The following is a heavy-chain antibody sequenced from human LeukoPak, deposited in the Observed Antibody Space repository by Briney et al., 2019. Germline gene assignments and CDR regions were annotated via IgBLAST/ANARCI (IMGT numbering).Heavy chain of an antibody. D-gene: IGHD3-22*01. J-gene: IGHJ3*02. Sequence: GGSLRLSCAASGFTFSSYSMNWVRQAPGKGLEWVSSISSSSSYIYYADSVKGRFTISRDNAKNSLYLQMNSLRAEDTAVYYCAKGTGYCDSSGYDPFDIWGQGTMVTVSS. CDR3: AKGTGYCDSSGYDPFDI. CDR2: ISSSSSYI. CDR1: GFTFSSYS. V-gene: IGHV3-21*04.